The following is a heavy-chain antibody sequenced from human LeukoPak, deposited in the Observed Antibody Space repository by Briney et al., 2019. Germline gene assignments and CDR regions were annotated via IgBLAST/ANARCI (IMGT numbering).Heavy chain of an antibody. Sequence: GGSLRLSCEASGFTFSTYGINSVRQAPGKGLEWVSAISGSGGSTYYADSVKGRFTISRDNSKNTLWLQMNSLKGEDTAVYYCAKTWRGRGYYGYGPSEYFYYMDVWGKGTTVTISS. CDR1: GFTFSTYG. V-gene: IGHV3-23*01. CDR2: ISGSGGST. CDR3: AKTWRGRGYYGYGPSEYFYYMDV. J-gene: IGHJ6*03. D-gene: IGHD3-10*01.